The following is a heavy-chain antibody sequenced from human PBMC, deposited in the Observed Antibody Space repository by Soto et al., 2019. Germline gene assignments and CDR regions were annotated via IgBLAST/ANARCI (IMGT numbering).Heavy chain of an antibody. D-gene: IGHD6-25*01. Sequence: ASVKVSCKASGYTFTSYYMHWVRQAPGQGLEWMGIINPSGGSTSYAQKFQGRVTMTRDTSTSTVYMELGSLRSEDTAVYYCARDTSGSIAADYYYYGMDVWGQGTTVTVSS. CDR3: ARDTSGSIAADYYYYGMDV. J-gene: IGHJ6*02. CDR2: INPSGGST. CDR1: GYTFTSYY. V-gene: IGHV1-46*01.